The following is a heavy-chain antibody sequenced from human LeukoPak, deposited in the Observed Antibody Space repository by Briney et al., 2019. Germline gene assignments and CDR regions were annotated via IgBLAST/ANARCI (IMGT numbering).Heavy chain of an antibody. Sequence: HAGRSLRLSCAASGFTFSSYGMHWVRQAPGKGLEWVAVIWYDGSNKYYADSVKGRFTISRDNSKNTLYLQMNSLRAEDTAVYYCAGFSSGYYFRYWGQGTLVTVSS. CDR1: GFTFSSYG. D-gene: IGHD3-22*01. V-gene: IGHV3-33*01. CDR2: IWYDGSNK. J-gene: IGHJ4*02. CDR3: AGFSSGYYFRY.